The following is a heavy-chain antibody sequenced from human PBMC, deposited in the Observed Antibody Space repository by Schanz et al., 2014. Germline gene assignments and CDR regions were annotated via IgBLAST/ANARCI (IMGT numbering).Heavy chain of an antibody. D-gene: IGHD3-10*01. CDR2: ISGSGGST. CDR1: GFTFSSYA. V-gene: IGHV3-23*04. CDR3: AKYRRYYRVSGSYRELEY. J-gene: IGHJ4*02. Sequence: EVQLVESGGGVVQPGRSLRLSCAASGFTFSSYAMSWVRQAPGKGLEWVSAISGSGGSTYYADSVKGRFTISRDNSKNTLYLQMNSLRPEDTAVYYCAKYRRYYRVSGSYRELEYWGQGTLLTVSS.